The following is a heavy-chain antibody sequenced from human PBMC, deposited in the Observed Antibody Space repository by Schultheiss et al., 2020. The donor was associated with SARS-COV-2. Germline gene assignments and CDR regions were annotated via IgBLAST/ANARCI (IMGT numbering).Heavy chain of an antibody. V-gene: IGHV1-69*13. CDR1: GGTFSSFT. J-gene: IGHJ4*02. D-gene: IGHD3-10*01. CDR2: IIPIFGTA. Sequence: SVKVSCKASGGTFSSFTISWVRQAPGQGLEWMGGIIPIFGTANYAQKFQGRVTITVDESTSTAYMELSSLRSEDTAVYYCARGGFGGWAAPGDYWGQGTLVTVSS. CDR3: ARGGFGGWAAPGDY.